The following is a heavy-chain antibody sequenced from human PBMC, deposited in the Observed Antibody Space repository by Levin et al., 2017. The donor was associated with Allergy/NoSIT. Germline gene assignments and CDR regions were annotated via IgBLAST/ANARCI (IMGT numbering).Heavy chain of an antibody. Sequence: PGGSLRLSCAASGFTFSSYSMNWVRQAPGKGLEWVSSISSSSSYIYYADSVKGRFTISRDNAKNSLYLQMNSLRAEDTAVYYCARVRGGLMVRGVIITSVHAFDIWGQGTMVTVSS. CDR3: ARVRGGLMVRGVIITSVHAFDI. J-gene: IGHJ3*02. V-gene: IGHV3-21*01. CDR1: GFTFSSYS. CDR2: ISSSSSYI. D-gene: IGHD3-10*01.